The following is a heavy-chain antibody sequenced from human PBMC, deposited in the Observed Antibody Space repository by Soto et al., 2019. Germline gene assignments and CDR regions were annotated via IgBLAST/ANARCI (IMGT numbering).Heavy chain of an antibody. CDR2: IYFTGST. J-gene: IGHJ5*02. V-gene: IGHV4-61*01. CDR3: TRGPPRVQWFDP. CDR1: GGAVSSGTYY. Sequence: GTLSLTCTVSGGAVSSGTYYWSWIRQPPGKGLEWIGHIYFTGSTNYNPSLKSRVTMSLDTSRNQFSLKLSSVTAADTAVYYCTRGPPRVQWFDPWGLGTLVTVSS.